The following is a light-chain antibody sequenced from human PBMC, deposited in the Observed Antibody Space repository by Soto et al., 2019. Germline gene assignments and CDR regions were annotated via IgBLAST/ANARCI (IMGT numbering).Light chain of an antibody. CDR2: GAS. J-gene: IGKJ1*01. CDR1: QSVSSN. CDR3: QQYNNWPWT. V-gene: IGKV3-15*01. Sequence: EVVMTQSPATPSVSPGERATLSCRASQSVSSNLAWYQQQPGQAPRLLIYGASTRATGIPARFSGSGSGTEFTLTISSLQSEDFAVYYCQQYNNWPWTFGQGTKVDIK.